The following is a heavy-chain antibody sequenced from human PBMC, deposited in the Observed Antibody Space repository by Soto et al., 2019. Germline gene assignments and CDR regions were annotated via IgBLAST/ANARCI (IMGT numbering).Heavy chain of an antibody. V-gene: IGHV3-33*01. CDR3: ARDSRRYCSGGSCYGPGDV. J-gene: IGHJ6*02. D-gene: IGHD2-15*01. CDR1: GFTFSSYG. CDR2: IWYDGSNK. Sequence: QVQLVESGGGVVQPGRSLRLSCAASGFTFSSYGMHWVRQAPGKGLEWVAVIWYDGSNKYYADSVKGRFTISRDNSKNTLYLQMNSLRAEDTAVYYCARDSRRYCSGGSCYGPGDVWGQGTTVTVSS.